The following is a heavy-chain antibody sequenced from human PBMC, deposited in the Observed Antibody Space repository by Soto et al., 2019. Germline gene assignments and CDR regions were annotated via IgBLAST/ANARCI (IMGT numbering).Heavy chain of an antibody. CDR2: ISGSGGST. Sequence: EVQLLESGGGLVQPGGSLRLSCAASGFTFSSYAMSWVRQAPGKGLEWVSAISGSGGSTYYADSVKGRFTISRDNSKNTLYLQMNSLKAGDTAVYYCAKGGIPADVACDIWGQGTMVTGSS. J-gene: IGHJ3*02. CDR3: AKGGIPADVACDI. CDR1: GFTFSSYA. V-gene: IGHV3-23*01.